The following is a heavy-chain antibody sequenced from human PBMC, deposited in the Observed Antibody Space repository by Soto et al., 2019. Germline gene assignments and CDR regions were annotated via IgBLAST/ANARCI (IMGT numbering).Heavy chain of an antibody. Sequence: SDTLSLTCTVSGGSISSSSYYWSWIRQPPGKGLEWIGSIYYSGSTYYNPSLKSRVTISVDTSKNQFSLKLSSVTAADTAVYYCARHAFTPYSSSPPFWGQGXLVTVYS. J-gene: IGHJ4*02. V-gene: IGHV4-39*01. CDR2: IYYSGST. CDR1: GGSISSSSYY. D-gene: IGHD6-13*01. CDR3: ARHAFTPYSSSPPF.